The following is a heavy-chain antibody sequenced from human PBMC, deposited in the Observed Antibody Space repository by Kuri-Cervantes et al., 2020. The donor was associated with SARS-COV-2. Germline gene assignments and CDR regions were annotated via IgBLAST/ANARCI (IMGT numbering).Heavy chain of an antibody. J-gene: IGHJ4*02. D-gene: IGHD3-16*01. CDR3: ARDLGGVSGPFDY. CDR2: IYTGDKT. CDR1: GFTVSGNY. Sequence: GGSMRLACAASGFTVSGNYMSWVRQAPEKGLEWLSVIYTGDKTYYADSVKGRFTISRDNSKNTVYLQMHSLRAEDTAVYYCARDLGGVSGPFDYWGQGTLVTVSS. V-gene: IGHV3-53*01.